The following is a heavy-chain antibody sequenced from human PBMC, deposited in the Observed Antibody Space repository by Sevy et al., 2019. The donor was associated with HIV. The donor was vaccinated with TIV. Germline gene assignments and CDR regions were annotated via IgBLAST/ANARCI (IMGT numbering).Heavy chain of an antibody. CDR2: MNPNSGNT. CDR1: GYTFTSYD. CDR3: AGGVGRSIGGWSTRGFDP. J-gene: IGHJ5*02. V-gene: IGHV1-8*01. Sequence: ASVKVSCKASGYTFTSYDIHWVRQATGQGLEGMGWMNPNSGNTGYAQKFQGRVTMTRNTSISTAYMEMSSLRYEDTAGAYGAGGVGRSIGGWSTRGFDPWGQGTLVTVSS. D-gene: IGHD3-16*01.